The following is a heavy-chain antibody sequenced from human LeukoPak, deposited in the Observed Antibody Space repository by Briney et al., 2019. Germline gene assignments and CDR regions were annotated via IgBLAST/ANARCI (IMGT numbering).Heavy chain of an antibody. J-gene: IGHJ1*01. Sequence: PGGSLRLSCAPTGFTFSSYAMHWVRQAPGRGLEWVAVISYDGSNKYYAYSVKGRFTISRDNSKNTLYLQMNSLRAEDTAVYYCARDKFSSTGQYFQHWGQGTLVTVSS. V-gene: IGHV3-30*04. D-gene: IGHD2-2*01. CDR2: ISYDGSNK. CDR3: ARDKFSSTGQYFQH. CDR1: GFTFSSYA.